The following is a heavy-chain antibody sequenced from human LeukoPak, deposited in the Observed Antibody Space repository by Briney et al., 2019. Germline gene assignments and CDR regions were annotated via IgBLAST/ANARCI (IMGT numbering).Heavy chain of an antibody. CDR3: ARGSSYFYDSSGYGY. D-gene: IGHD3-22*01. J-gene: IGHJ4*02. V-gene: IGHV1-8*01. CDR2: MNPNSGNT. CDR1: GYTFTSYD. Sequence: ASVKVSFKASGYTFTSYDINWVRQATGQGLEWMGWMNPNSGNTGCGHKFQGRVTMTRNTSISTAYMELSSLRSEDTAVYYCARGSSYFYDSSGYGYSGEGALVTVSS.